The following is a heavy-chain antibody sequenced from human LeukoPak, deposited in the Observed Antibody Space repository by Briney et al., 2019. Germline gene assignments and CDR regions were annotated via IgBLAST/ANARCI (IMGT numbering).Heavy chain of an antibody. Sequence: QTGGSLRLSCAASGFTFSSYWMHWVRQAPGKGLVWVSRINSDGSSTSYADSVKGRFTISRDNAKNTLYLQTNSLRAEDTAVYYCARTHTSDPLLYFDYWGQGTLVTVSS. V-gene: IGHV3-74*01. D-gene: IGHD3-10*01. J-gene: IGHJ4*02. CDR3: ARTHTSDPLLYFDY. CDR1: GFTFSSYW. CDR2: INSDGSST.